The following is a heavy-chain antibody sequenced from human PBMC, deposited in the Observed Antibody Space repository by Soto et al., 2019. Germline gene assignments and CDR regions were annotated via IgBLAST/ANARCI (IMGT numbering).Heavy chain of an antibody. CDR2: FDPEDGET. CDR1: GYTLTELS. CDR3: ATGYCYDSSGPRDYFDY. V-gene: IGHV1-24*01. Sequence: GASVKVSCKVSGYTLTELSMHWVRQAPGKGLEWMGGFDPEDGETIYAQKFQGRVTMTEDTSTDTAYMELSSLRSEDTAVYYWATGYCYDSSGPRDYFDYWGQGTLVTVSS. J-gene: IGHJ4*02. D-gene: IGHD3-22*01.